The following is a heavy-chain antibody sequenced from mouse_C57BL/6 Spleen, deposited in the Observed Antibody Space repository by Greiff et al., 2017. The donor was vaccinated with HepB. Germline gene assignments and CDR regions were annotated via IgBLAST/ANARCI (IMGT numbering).Heavy chain of an antibody. CDR3: ARSLYYSNFAWFAY. V-gene: IGHV1-61*01. CDR1: GYTFTSYW. D-gene: IGHD2-5*01. J-gene: IGHJ3*01. CDR2: IYPSDSET. Sequence: VQLQQPGAELVRPGSSVKLSCKASGYTFTSYWMDWVKQRPGQGLEWIGNIYPSDSETHYNQKFKDKATLTVDKSSSTAYMQLSSLTSEDSAVYYCARSLYYSNFAWFAYWGQGTLVTVSA.